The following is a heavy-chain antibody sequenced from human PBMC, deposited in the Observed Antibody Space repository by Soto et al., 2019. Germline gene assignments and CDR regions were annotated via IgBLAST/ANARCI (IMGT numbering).Heavy chain of an antibody. CDR2: ISPYNGNT. CDR3: AREYLDYYDTSGYYY. J-gene: IGHJ4*02. D-gene: IGHD3-22*01. V-gene: IGHV1-18*04. Sequence: ASVKVSCKASGFAFVDYGITWVRQAPGQGLEWMGRISPYNGNTNYAQNVQGRVTMTTDTSTSTVYMELRSLRPDDTAVYYCAREYLDYYDTSGYYYWGQGTLVTVSS. CDR1: GFAFVDYG.